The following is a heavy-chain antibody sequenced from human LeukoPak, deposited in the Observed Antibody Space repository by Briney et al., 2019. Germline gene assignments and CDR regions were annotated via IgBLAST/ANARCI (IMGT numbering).Heavy chain of an antibody. D-gene: IGHD2-15*01. J-gene: IGHJ4*02. Sequence: AGGSLRLSCAASGFTFSPYWMYWVRQAPGKGLVWVARINGGGSNTKYADSVKGRFTISRDNAKNTLYLQMNSLRVEDTAIYYCTRTYGGSYYFDYWGQGTLVSVSS. CDR2: INGGGSNT. CDR1: GFTFSPYW. CDR3: TRTYGGSYYFDY. V-gene: IGHV3-74*03.